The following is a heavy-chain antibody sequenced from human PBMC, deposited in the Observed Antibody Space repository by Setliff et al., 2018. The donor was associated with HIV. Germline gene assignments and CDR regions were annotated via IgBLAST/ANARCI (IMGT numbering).Heavy chain of an antibody. CDR1: GGSISSGGYY. CDR3: ASLRRSSWYPWFDP. Sequence: SETLSLTCNVSGGSISSGGYYWSWLRQHPGKGLEWIGYIFYTRTTYYNPSLKSRVSVSVDTSKNQFSLKLSSVTAADTAVYYCASLRRSSWYPWFDPWGQGNLVTVSS. D-gene: IGHD6-13*01. J-gene: IGHJ5*02. CDR2: IFYTRTT. V-gene: IGHV4-31*03.